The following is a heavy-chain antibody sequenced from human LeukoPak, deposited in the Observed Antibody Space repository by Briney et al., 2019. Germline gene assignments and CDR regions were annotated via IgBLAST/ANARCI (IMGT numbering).Heavy chain of an antibody. CDR2: IYYSGST. J-gene: IGHJ4*02. CDR3: AAQVVVTTGGVGYFDY. V-gene: IGHV4-61*01. CDR1: SGSISNSIYY. Sequence: SETLSLTCTVSSGSISNSIYYWSWIRQPPGKGLEWIGYIYYSGSTNYNPSLKSRVTISVDTSKNQFSLKLSSVTAADTAVYYCAAQVVVTTGGVGYFDYWGQGTLVTVSS. D-gene: IGHD3-22*01.